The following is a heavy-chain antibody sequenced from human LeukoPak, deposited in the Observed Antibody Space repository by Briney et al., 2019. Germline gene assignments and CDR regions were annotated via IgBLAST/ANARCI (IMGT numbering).Heavy chain of an antibody. CDR2: FYSSGTT. J-gene: IGHJ4*02. D-gene: IGHD3-22*01. Sequence: SETLSLTCAVSGASVSGYYWSWIRQPPGKELEWIGYFYSSGTTHYNPSLNNRVNISVDTSKNQFSLKLSSVTAADTAVYYCARRRGRRTYYYDSSGYPFDYWGQGTLVTVSS. CDR3: ARRRGRRTYYYDSSGYPFDY. CDR1: GASVSGYY. V-gene: IGHV4-59*02.